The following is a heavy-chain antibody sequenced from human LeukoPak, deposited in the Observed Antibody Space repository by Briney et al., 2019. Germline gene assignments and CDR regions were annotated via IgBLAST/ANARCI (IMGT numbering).Heavy chain of an antibody. J-gene: IGHJ4*02. Sequence: GGSLRLSCAASGISFSHYAMTWVRQAPGNGLEWVSTISRTDFNTYYADSVKGRFTISRDNSKNTVYLQMHSLRAEDTARYYCATVCRRGPHRCFDYWGQGTLVTVSS. CDR3: ATVCRRGPHRCFDY. V-gene: IGHV3-23*01. CDR2: ISRTDFNT. CDR1: GISFSHYA. D-gene: IGHD3-16*02.